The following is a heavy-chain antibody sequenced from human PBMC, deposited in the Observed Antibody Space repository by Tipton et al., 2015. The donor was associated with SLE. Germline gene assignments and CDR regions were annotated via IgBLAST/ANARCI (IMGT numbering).Heavy chain of an antibody. CDR3: GAKRAFDI. CDR2: IYYSGST. D-gene: IGHD4/OR15-4a*01. J-gene: IGHJ3*02. Sequence: TLSLTCTVSCGSISSNGYYWSWFRQHPGKGLEWIGYIYYSGSTYYNPSLKSRVTISVDTSKNQFSLKLNSVTAADTAVYFCGAKRAFDIWGQGTMVTVSS. V-gene: IGHV4-31*03. CDR1: CGSISSNGYY.